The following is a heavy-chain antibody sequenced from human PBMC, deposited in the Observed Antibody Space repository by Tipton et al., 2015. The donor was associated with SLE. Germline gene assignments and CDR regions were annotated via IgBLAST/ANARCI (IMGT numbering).Heavy chain of an antibody. J-gene: IGHJ4*02. D-gene: IGHD3-16*01. V-gene: IGHV4-61*09. Sequence: TLSLTCSVSGGSISSDNFSWNWIRQPAGKGLEWIGHMYTSGSYNYNPSLRSRVTTSIDTSKNQFFLKLSSVTAADTAVYYCARDEGGFDHWGQGTLVTVSS. CDR2: MYTSGSY. CDR3: ARDEGGFDH. CDR1: GGSISSDNFS.